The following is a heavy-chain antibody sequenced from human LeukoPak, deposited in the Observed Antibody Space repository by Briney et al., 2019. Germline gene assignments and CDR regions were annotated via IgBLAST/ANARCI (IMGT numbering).Heavy chain of an antibody. D-gene: IGHD3-10*01. Sequence: SETLSLTCTVSGGSISSSSYYWGWIRQPPGKGLEWIGYIYYSGSTNYNPSLKSLVTISVDTSKNQFSLKLSSVTAADTAVYYCARGRSSMVRGYYYYYMDVWGKGTTVTISS. J-gene: IGHJ6*03. V-gene: IGHV4-61*05. CDR3: ARGRSSMVRGYYYYYMDV. CDR2: IYYSGST. CDR1: GGSISSSSYY.